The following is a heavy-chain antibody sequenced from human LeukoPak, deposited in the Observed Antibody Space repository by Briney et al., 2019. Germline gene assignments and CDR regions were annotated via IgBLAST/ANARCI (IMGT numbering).Heavy chain of an antibody. V-gene: IGHV4-30-2*01. Sequence: SETLSLTCAVSGGSISSGGCSWSWIRQPPGKGLEWIGYIYHSGSTYYNPSLKSRVTISVDRSKNQFSLKLSSVTAADTAVYYCARASPGYDSSGYLQGYYYMDVWGKGTTVTVSS. CDR3: ARASPGYDSSGYLQGYYYMDV. J-gene: IGHJ6*03. CDR2: IYHSGST. D-gene: IGHD3-22*01. CDR1: GGSISSGGCS.